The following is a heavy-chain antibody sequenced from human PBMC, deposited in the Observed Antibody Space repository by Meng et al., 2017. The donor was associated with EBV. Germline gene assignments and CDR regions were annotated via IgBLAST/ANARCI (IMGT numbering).Heavy chain of an antibody. D-gene: IGHD6-19*01. CDR3: ARVGIAVAGTGDY. J-gene: IGHJ4*02. Sequence: QVQLVQAGAEVRKPGASVKVSCKASGYTFTGYYMHWVRQAPGQGLEWMGRINPNSGGTNYAQKFQGRVTMTRDTSISTAYMELSRLRSDDTAVYYCARVGIAVAGTGDYWGQGTLVTVSS. CDR2: INPNSGGT. CDR1: GYTFTGYY. V-gene: IGHV1-2*06.